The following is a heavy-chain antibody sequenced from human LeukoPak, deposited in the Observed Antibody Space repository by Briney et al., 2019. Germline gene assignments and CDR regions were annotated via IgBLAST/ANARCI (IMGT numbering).Heavy chain of an antibody. V-gene: IGHV3-23*01. D-gene: IGHD2-15*01. CDR2: ISGSGGTT. CDR3: AKVGSCSGGSCYRPLYYFDY. Sequence: GGSLRLSCAASGFTFSSYGMSWVRQAPGKGLEWVSAISGSGGTTYYADSVKGRFTISRDNSNNTLYLQMNSLRAEDTAVYYCAKVGSCSGGSCYRPLYYFDYWGQGTLVTVSS. CDR1: GFTFSSYG. J-gene: IGHJ4*02.